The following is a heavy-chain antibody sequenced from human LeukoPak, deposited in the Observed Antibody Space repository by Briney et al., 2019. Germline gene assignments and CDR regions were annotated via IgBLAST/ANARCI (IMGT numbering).Heavy chain of an antibody. CDR3: ARDGFFDSSWDAGVYNYMDV. J-gene: IGHJ6*03. V-gene: IGHV3-11*04. CDR2: ISSSGSTI. D-gene: IGHD6-13*01. Sequence: GGSLRLSCAASGFTFSDYYMSWIRQAPGKGLEWVSYISSSGSTIYYADSVKGRFTISRDNAKNSLYLQMNSLRAEDTAVYYFARDGFFDSSWDAGVYNYMDVWGKGTTVTVSS. CDR1: GFTFSDYY.